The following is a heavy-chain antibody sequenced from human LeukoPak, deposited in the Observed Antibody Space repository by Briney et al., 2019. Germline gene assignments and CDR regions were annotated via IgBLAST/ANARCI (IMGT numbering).Heavy chain of an antibody. D-gene: IGHD6-19*01. CDR2: IIPIFGTA. CDR1: GGTFSSYA. Sequence: ASVKVSCKASGGTFSSYAISWVRQAPGQGLEWMGGIIPIFGTANYAQKFQGRVTITADESTSTAYMELSSLRSEDTAVYYCASPNSSGWYTAFDIWGQGTMVTVSS. V-gene: IGHV1-69*01. J-gene: IGHJ3*02. CDR3: ASPNSSGWYTAFDI.